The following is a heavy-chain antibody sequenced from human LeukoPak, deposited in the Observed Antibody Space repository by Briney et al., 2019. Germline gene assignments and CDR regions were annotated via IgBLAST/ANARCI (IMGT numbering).Heavy chain of an antibody. J-gene: IGHJ6*03. V-gene: IGHV3-7*01. CDR2: IKQDGSEK. CDR1: GFTFSSYW. D-gene: IGHD3-9*01. Sequence: GGSLRLSCAASGFTFSSYWMSWVRQAPGKGLEWVANIKQDGSEKYYVDSVKGRFTISRDNAKNSLYLQMNSLRAEDTAVYYCAREDILTGYYYYYYMDVWGKGTTVTISS. CDR3: AREDILTGYYYYYYMDV.